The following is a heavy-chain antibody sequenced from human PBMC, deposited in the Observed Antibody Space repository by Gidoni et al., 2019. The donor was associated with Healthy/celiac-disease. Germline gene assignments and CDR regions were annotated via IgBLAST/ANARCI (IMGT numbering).Heavy chain of an antibody. J-gene: IGHJ4*02. Sequence: QVQLQESGPGLVKPSETLSLTCTVSGGSVSSGSYYWSWIRQPPGKGLEWIGYIYYSGSTNYNPSLKSRVTISVDTSKNQFSLKLSSVTAADTAVNYCARAAVAGPFDYWDQGTLVTVSS. D-gene: IGHD6-19*01. V-gene: IGHV4-61*01. CDR2: IYYSGST. CDR1: GGSVSSGSYY. CDR3: ARAAVAGPFDY.